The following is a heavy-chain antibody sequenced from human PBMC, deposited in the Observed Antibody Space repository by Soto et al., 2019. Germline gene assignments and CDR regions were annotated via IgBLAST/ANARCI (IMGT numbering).Heavy chain of an antibody. Sequence: ASVKVSCKASGYTFSDYYIHWVRQAPGQGLEWMGWINPKSDGTKYAQNFQGRVTMTRDTSISTAYMEVSRLRSDDTAVYFCARDRPNLVCVIGGGIFDHWGQGSLVTVSS. J-gene: IGHJ4*02. CDR2: INPKSDGT. CDR3: ARDRPNLVCVIGGGIFDH. D-gene: IGHD3-3*01. CDR1: GYTFSDYY. V-gene: IGHV1-2*02.